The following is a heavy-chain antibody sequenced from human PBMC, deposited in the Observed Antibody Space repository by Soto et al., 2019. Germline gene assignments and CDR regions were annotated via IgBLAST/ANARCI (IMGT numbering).Heavy chain of an antibody. CDR2: ISSSSSYI. Sequence: GTLRLSCAASGFTFSSYSLNWVCQAPGQGLEWVSSISSSSSYIYYEDSVKGRFTISRDNAKKSLYLQMNSLRAEDTAVYYCARVVVVVAATLDYWGQGTLVTVSS. V-gene: IGHV3-21*01. D-gene: IGHD2-15*01. CDR3: ARVVVVVAATLDY. CDR1: GFTFSSYS. J-gene: IGHJ4*02.